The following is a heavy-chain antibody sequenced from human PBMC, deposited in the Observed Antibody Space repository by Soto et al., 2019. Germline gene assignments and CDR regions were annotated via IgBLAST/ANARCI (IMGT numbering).Heavy chain of an antibody. CDR3: ARYLGVVYGGYYYYGMDV. V-gene: IGHV3-7*05. CDR1: GFTSSSYW. CDR2: IKQDGSEK. D-gene: IGHD3-3*01. Sequence: SGGSLRLSCAASGFTSSSYWMSWVRQAPGKGLEWVANIKQDGSEKYYVDSVKGRFTISRDNAKNSLYLQMNSLRAEDTAVYYCARYLGVVYGGYYYYGMDVWGQGTTVTVSS. J-gene: IGHJ6*02.